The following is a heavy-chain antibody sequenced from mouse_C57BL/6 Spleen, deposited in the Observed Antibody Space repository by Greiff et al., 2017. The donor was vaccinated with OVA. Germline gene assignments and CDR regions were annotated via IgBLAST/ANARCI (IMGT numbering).Heavy chain of an antibody. CDR2: INPSSGYT. Sequence: VQLQQSGAELARPGASVKMSCKASGYTFTSYTMHWVKQRPGQGLEWIGYINPSSGYTKYNQKFKDKATLTADKSSSTAYMQLSSLTSEDSAVYYCARSGDYYSNLLYAMDYWGQGTSVTVSS. CDR3: ARSGDYYSNLLYAMDY. J-gene: IGHJ4*01. V-gene: IGHV1-4*01. CDR1: GYTFTSYT. D-gene: IGHD2-5*01.